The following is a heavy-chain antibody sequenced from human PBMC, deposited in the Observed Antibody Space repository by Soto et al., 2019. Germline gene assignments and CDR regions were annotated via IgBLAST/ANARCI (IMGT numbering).Heavy chain of an antibody. CDR1: GYTFTSYA. CDR3: ARDPGGDIVVVPAAIWDYFDY. Sequence: GASVKVSCKASGYTFTSYAMHWVRQAPGQRLEWMGWINAGNGNTKYSQKFQGRVTITRDTSASTAYMELSSLRSEDTAVYYCARDPGGDIVVVPAAIWDYFDYWGQGTLVTVSS. V-gene: IGHV1-3*01. CDR2: INAGNGNT. J-gene: IGHJ4*02. D-gene: IGHD2-2*01.